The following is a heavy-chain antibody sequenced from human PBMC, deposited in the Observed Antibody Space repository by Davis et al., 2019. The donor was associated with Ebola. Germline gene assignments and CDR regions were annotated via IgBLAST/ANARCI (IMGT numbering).Heavy chain of an antibody. Sequence: GESLKISCVASGFTFSSYWMSWVRQAPGKGLEWVANIKQDGSEKYYVDSVKGRFTISRDNSKKTLYLQMNSLRAEDTAVYYCAKDADYGAFDHWGQGILVTVSS. CDR1: GFTFSSYW. J-gene: IGHJ4*02. V-gene: IGHV3-7*03. CDR3: AKDADYGAFDH. D-gene: IGHD4-17*01. CDR2: IKQDGSEK.